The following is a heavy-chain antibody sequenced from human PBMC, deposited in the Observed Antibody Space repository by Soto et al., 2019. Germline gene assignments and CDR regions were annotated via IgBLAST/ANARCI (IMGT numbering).Heavy chain of an antibody. CDR1: GDTFNNYA. V-gene: IGHV1-69*02. D-gene: IGHD5-12*01. CDR2: VIPVFDVA. CDR3: ATPKGPRQYSVNVLGALDS. Sequence: QVQLVQSGAEVKKPGSSAKVSCKASGDTFNNYAINWVRQAPGQGLEWVGRVIPVFDVANYAQKFQGRVTITADKSTSTAYMEVTSLRSEDTAVYYCATPKGPRQYSVNVLGALDSWGQGTTVIVSS. J-gene: IGHJ3*02.